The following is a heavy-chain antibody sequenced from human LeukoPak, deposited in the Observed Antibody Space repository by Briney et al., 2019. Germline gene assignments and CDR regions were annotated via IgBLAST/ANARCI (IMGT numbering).Heavy chain of an antibody. CDR1: GFTFSSYA. CDR3: AKDIYYYDSSGYYYYFDY. Sequence: GSLRLSCAASGFTFSSYAMSWVRQAPGKGLEWVSAISGSGGSTYYADSVKGRFTISRDNSKNTLYLQMNSLRAEDTAVYYCAKDIYYYDSSGYYYYFDYWGQGTLVTVSS. CDR2: ISGSGGST. J-gene: IGHJ4*02. V-gene: IGHV3-23*01. D-gene: IGHD3-22*01.